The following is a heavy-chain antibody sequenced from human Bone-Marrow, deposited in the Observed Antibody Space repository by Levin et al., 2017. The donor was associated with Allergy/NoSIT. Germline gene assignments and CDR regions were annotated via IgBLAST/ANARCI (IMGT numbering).Heavy chain of an antibody. J-gene: IGHJ4*02. CDR1: GFTFSSYA. V-gene: IGHV3-23*01. Sequence: LSLTCAASGFTFSSYAMSWVRQAPGKGLEWVSAISGSGGSTYYADSVKGRFTISRDNSKNTLYLQMNSLRAEDTAVYYCAKPAIAAAAYYFDYWGQGTLVTVSS. D-gene: IGHD6-13*01. CDR3: AKPAIAAAAYYFDY. CDR2: ISGSGGST.